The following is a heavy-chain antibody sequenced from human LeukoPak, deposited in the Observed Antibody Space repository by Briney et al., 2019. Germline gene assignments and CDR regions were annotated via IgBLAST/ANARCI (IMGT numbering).Heavy chain of an antibody. CDR2: INSDGSST. J-gene: IGHJ4*02. D-gene: IGHD3-22*01. V-gene: IGHV3-74*01. CDR1: GFTFSAFC. CDR3: ARGLVHDTSGYYSDY. Sequence: GGSLRLSCAASGFTFSAFCMHWVRQAPGKGLVWVSRINSDGSSTTYADSVKGRFTVSRDNAKNTLYLQMDSLRAEDSAVYYCARGLVHDTSGYYSDYWGQGILVTVSS.